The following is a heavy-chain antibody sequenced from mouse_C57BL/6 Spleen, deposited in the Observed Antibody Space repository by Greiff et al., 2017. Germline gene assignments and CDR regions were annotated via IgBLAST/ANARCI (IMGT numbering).Heavy chain of an antibody. V-gene: IGHV1-62-2*01. Sequence: VPLQESGAELVKPGASVKLSCKASGYTFTEYTIPWVKQRSGQGLEWIGWFYPGSGSIKYNEKFKDKATLTADKSSSTVYIALSRLTSENSAVYFCARHEGGYYGSPYAMDYWGQGTSVTVSS. CDR2: FYPGSGSI. CDR1: GYTFTEYT. J-gene: IGHJ4*01. D-gene: IGHD1-1*01. CDR3: ARHEGGYYGSPYAMDY.